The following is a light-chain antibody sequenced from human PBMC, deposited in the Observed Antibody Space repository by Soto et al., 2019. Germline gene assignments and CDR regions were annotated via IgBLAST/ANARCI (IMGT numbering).Light chain of an antibody. CDR2: AAS. CDR1: QGIRND. J-gene: IGKJ1*01. CDR3: QQSYRIPPWT. V-gene: IGKV1-39*01. Sequence: IQMTQSPSSLSSSVGDRVTITCRASQGIRNDLGWYQQRPGKAPELLIYAASNLQSGVPSRFSGSGSGTDFALTISSLQPEDLATYYCQQSYRIPPWTFGQGTKVDIK.